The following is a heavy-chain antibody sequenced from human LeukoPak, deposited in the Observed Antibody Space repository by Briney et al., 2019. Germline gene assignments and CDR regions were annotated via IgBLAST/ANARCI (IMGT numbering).Heavy chain of an antibody. CDR3: ARQVVATTHFDY. CDR1: GYTFTSYY. V-gene: IGHV1-46*01. Sequence: ASVKVSCKASGYTFTSYYMHWVRQAPGQGLEWMGIINPSGGSTSYAQKFQGRVTMTRDMSTSTVYMELSSLRSEDTAVYYCARQVVATTHFDYWGQGTLVTVSS. J-gene: IGHJ4*02. CDR2: INPSGGST. D-gene: IGHD5-12*01.